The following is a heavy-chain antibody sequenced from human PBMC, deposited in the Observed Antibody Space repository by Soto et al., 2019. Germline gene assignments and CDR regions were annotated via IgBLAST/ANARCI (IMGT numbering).Heavy chain of an antibody. CDR2: ISYDGSNK. Sequence: GGSPRLSCAASGFTFSSYGMHWVRQAPGKGLEWVAVISYDGSNKYYADSVKGRFTISRDNSKNTLYLQMNSLRAEDTAVYYCAKETTEGGYYYYGMDVWGQGTTVTVSS. D-gene: IGHD2-15*01. CDR3: AKETTEGGYYYYGMDV. CDR1: GFTFSSYG. V-gene: IGHV3-30*18. J-gene: IGHJ6*02.